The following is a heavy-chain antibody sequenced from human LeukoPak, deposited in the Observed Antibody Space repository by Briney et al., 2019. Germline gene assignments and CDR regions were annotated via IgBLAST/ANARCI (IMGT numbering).Heavy chain of an antibody. D-gene: IGHD2-2*01. CDR1: GFTFSSYA. V-gene: IGHV3-23*01. CDR2: IGGSGGST. CDR3: ARVGETYCSSTSCIYYYGMDV. Sequence: PGGSLRLSCAASGFTFSSYAMSWVRQAPGKGLEWVSAIGGSGGSTYYADSVKGRFTISRDNSKNTLYLQMNSLRAEDTAVYYCARVGETYCSSTSCIYYYGMDVWGQGTTVTVSS. J-gene: IGHJ6*02.